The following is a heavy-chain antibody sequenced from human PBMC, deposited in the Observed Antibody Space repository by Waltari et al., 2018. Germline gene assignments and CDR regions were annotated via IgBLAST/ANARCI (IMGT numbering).Heavy chain of an antibody. CDR1: GFTFDDYA. CDR2: ISWNSGSI. CDR3: AKADYDFWSGYYFDY. V-gene: IGHV3-9*01. D-gene: IGHD3-3*01. Sequence: EVQLVESGGGLVQPGRSLRLSCAASGFTFDDYAMHWVRQAPGKGLEWVSGISWNSGSIGYADSVKGRFTISRDNAKNSLYLQMNSLRAEDTALYYCAKADYDFWSGYYFDYWGQGTLVTVSS. J-gene: IGHJ4*02.